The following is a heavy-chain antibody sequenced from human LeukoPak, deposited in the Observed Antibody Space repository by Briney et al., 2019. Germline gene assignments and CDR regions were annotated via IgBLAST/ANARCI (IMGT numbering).Heavy chain of an antibody. Sequence: SVKVSCKASGGTFSNYAISWVRQAPGQGLEWMGGIIPIFGTANYAQKFRGRVTITADKSTRTAYMELSSLRSEDTAVYYCAREAETPHNRWVSHFDYWGQGTLVTVSS. J-gene: IGHJ4*02. V-gene: IGHV1-69*06. CDR2: IIPIFGTA. D-gene: IGHD1-1*01. CDR1: GGTFSNYA. CDR3: AREAETPHNRWVSHFDY.